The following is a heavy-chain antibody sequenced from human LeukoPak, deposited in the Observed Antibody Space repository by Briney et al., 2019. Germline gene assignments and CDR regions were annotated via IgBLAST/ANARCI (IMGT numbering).Heavy chain of an antibody. J-gene: IGHJ5*02. CDR3: AEYSSSSSWFDP. CDR2: VIPIFGTA. Sequence: GSSVKVSCKASGCTFSSYAISWVRQAPGQGLEWMGRVIPIFGTANYGQNFQGRVTITTDESTSTAYMELSSLRSEDTAVYYCAEYSSSSSWFDPWGQGTLVTVSS. CDR1: GCTFSSYA. V-gene: IGHV1-69*05. D-gene: IGHD6-6*01.